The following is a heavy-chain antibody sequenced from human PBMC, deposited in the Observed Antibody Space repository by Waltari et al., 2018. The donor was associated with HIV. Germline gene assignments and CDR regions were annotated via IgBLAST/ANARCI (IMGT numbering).Heavy chain of an antibody. CDR2: INYDGSNN. D-gene: IGHD6-6*01. Sequence: VQLMESGGGVVPPGKSLRLSCAPAGFTVGSYGIHWVRQAPGKGLEWVAVINYDGSNNFYAESVKGRFLISRDNSKNTLFLQMNSLRDEDTGLYYCARDKAPYSSSSAVDYWGQATLVTVS. J-gene: IGHJ4*02. CDR1: GFTVGSYG. CDR3: ARDKAPYSSSSAVDY. V-gene: IGHV3-33*01.